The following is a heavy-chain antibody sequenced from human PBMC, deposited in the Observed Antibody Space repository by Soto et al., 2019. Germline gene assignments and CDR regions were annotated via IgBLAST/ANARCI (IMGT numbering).Heavy chain of an antibody. V-gene: IGHV3-9*01. CDR1: GFTFESYA. Sequence: EVQLVESGGGSVQPGRSLRLSCVASGFTFESYAMPWVRQVPGKGLEWVSGISWNRGSIGYEDSVKGRFTISRDNAQKSLYLEMNSLRVEDTAFYYCVKDIHEQWLVSHFEYWGQGALVTVSS. J-gene: IGHJ4*02. CDR2: ISWNRGSI. D-gene: IGHD6-19*01. CDR3: VKDIHEQWLVSHFEY.